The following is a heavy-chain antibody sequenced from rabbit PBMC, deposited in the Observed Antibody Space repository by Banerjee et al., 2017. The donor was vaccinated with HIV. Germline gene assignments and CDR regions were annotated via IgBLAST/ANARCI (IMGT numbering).Heavy chain of an antibody. CDR1: GFSFNNKYV. CDR3: ARGTYLYYFEL. J-gene: IGHJ4*01. V-gene: IGHV1S45*01. D-gene: IGHD8-1*01. CDR2: INSNTGNT. Sequence: QEQLEESGGELVKPEGSLTITCTASGFSFNNKYVMCWVRQAPGKGLEWIACINSNTGNTGNASWAKGPFTISKTSSTTWTLQMTSLTSADTATHFCARGTYLYYFELWGQGTLGTVS.